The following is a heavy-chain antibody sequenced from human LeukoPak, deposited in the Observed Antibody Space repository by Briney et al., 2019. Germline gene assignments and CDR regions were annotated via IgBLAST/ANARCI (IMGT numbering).Heavy chain of an antibody. J-gene: IGHJ4*02. CDR3: ARGIASYDYVWGSYRYDLHFDY. V-gene: IGHV4-34*01. CDR1: GGSFSGYY. D-gene: IGHD3-16*02. CDR2: INHSGST. Sequence: SETLSLTCAVYGGSFSGYYWSWIRQPPGKGLEWIGEINHSGSTNYNPSLKSRVTISVDTSKNQFSLKLSSVTAADTAVYYCARGIASYDYVWGSYRYDLHFDYWGQGTLVTVSS.